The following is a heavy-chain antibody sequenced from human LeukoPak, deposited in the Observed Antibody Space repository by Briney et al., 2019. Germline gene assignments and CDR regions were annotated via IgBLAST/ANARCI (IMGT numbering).Heavy chain of an antibody. CDR2: ISYDGSNK. J-gene: IGHJ6*02. D-gene: IGHD3-22*01. CDR1: GFTFSSYA. V-gene: IGHV3-30*04. CDR3: ARDQDSSGFEYYGMDV. Sequence: GGSLRLSCAASGFTFSSYAMHWVRQAPGKGLEWVAVISYDGSNKYYADSVKGRFTISRDNSKNTLYLQMNSLRAEDTAVYYCARDQDSSGFEYYGMDVWGQGTTVTVSS.